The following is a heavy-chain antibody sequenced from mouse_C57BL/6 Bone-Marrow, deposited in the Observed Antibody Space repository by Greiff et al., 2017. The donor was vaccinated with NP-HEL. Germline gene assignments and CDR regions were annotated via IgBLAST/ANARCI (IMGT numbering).Heavy chain of an antibody. CDR2: IDPENGDT. V-gene: IGHV14-4*01. CDR3: TLYYYGSSYFDY. J-gene: IGHJ2*01. D-gene: IGHD1-1*01. CDR1: GFNIKDDY. Sequence: VQLQQSGAELVRPGASVKLSCTASGFNIKDDYMHWVKQRPEQGLEWIGWIDPENGDTEYASKFQGKATITADTSSNTAYLQLSSLTSEDTAVYYWTLYYYGSSYFDYWGQGTTLTVSS.